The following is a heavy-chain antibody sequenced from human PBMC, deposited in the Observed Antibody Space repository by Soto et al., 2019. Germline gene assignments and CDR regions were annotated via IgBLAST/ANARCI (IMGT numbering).Heavy chain of an antibody. J-gene: IGHJ6*02. V-gene: IGHV4-4*02. CDR2: IYHSGST. CDR3: ARVGYCSSTSCYWDGMDV. CDR1: DGSIRNHNW. D-gene: IGHD2-2*01. Sequence: PSETLSLTCAVSDGSIRNHNWWSWVRQPPGKGLEWIGDIYHSGSTNSNPSLKSRVTISVDKSKNQFSLTLNSVTAADTAVYYCARVGYCSSTSCYWDGMDVWGQGTTVTVSS.